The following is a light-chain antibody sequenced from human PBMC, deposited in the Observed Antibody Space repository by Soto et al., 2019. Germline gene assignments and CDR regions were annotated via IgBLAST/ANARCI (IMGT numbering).Light chain of an antibody. V-gene: IGKV1-39*01. CDR2: DAS. CDR1: QDISNY. J-gene: IGKJ2*01. CDR3: QQSYSTPMYT. Sequence: DIQMTQSPSSLSASVGDRVTITCQASQDISNYLNWYQQKPGKAPKLLIYDASNLETGVPSRFSGSGPGADFTLTISSLQPEDFATYYCQQSYSTPMYTFGQGTKVDIK.